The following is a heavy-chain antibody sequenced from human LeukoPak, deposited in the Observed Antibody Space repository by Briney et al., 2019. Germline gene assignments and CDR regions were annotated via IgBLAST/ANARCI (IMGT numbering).Heavy chain of an antibody. CDR3: ARGDYSNHYKNYNWFDP. V-gene: IGHV7-4-1*02. D-gene: IGHD4-11*01. J-gene: IGHJ5*02. CDR1: GYTFTSYA. Sequence: ASVKVSCKASGYTFTSYAMNWVRQAPGQGLEWMGWINTNTGNPTYAQDFTGRFVFSLDTSVSTAYLQISSLKAEDTAVYYCARGDYSNHYKNYNWFDPWGQGTLVTVSS. CDR2: INTNTGNP.